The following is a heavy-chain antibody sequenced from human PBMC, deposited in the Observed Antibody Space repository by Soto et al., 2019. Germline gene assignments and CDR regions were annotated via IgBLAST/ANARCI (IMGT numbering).Heavy chain of an antibody. D-gene: IGHD1-26*01. CDR3: ARVTVGATTGWFDP. V-gene: IGHV4-30-2*01. CDR2: IYHSGST. CDR1: GGSISNGAYS. Sequence: QLQLQESGSGLVKPSQTLSLTCAVSGGSISNGAYSWSWIRQPPGKGLEWIGNIYHSGSTNYNPSRKSRVTISVDRSKNQFSLKLTSVTAADTAVYYCARVTVGATTGWFDPWGQGTLVTVSS. J-gene: IGHJ5*02.